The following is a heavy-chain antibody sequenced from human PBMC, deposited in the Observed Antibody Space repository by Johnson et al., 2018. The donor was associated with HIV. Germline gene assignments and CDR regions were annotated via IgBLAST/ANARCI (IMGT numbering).Heavy chain of an antibody. V-gene: IGHV3-30*04. CDR3: AKARRAWTDAFDI. CDR2: ISSDGSNK. Sequence: QVQLVESGGGMVQPGRSLRLSCAASGFTFSSYAMHWVRQAPGKGLEWVAVISSDGSNKYYADSVKGRFTISRDNSKNTMYLQMNSLRAEDTAVYYCAKARRAWTDAFDIWGQGTMVTVSS. CDR1: GFTFSSYA. D-gene: IGHD1-1*01. J-gene: IGHJ3*02.